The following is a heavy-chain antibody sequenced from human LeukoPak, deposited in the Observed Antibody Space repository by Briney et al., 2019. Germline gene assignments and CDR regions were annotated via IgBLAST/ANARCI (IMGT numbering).Heavy chain of an antibody. V-gene: IGHV3-23*01. Sequence: PGGSLRLSCAASGFTFSSYAMSWVRQAPGKGLEWVSAISGSGGSTYYADSVKGRFTISRDNAKNSLYLQMNSLRAEDTAVYYCARGPGRMGAAGTLYFDYWGQGTLVTVSS. CDR2: ISGSGGST. CDR3: ARGPGRMGAAGTLYFDY. CDR1: GFTFSSYA. J-gene: IGHJ4*02. D-gene: IGHD6-13*01.